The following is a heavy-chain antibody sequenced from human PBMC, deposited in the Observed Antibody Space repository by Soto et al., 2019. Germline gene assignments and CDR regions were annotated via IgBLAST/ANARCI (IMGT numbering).Heavy chain of an antibody. D-gene: IGHD4-4*01. Sequence: ASVKVSFKASGYTFTAYGISWVRQAPGQGLEWMGWISVYYGNTDYEQKFQDRVTMTTDTSTSTAYMELRSLSSDDTAVYYIVREAEYSREAEYRSFLTFDYWGQGTQVTVSS. J-gene: IGHJ4*02. V-gene: IGHV1-18*01. CDR3: VREAEYSREAEYRSFLTFDY. CDR2: ISVYYGNT. CDR1: GYTFTAYG.